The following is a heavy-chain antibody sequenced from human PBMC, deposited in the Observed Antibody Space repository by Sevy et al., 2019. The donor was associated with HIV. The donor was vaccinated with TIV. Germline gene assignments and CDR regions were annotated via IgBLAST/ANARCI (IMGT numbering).Heavy chain of an antibody. CDR3: ARDYSGSYYYSRYYFDY. CDR2: IKQDGSEK. V-gene: IGHV3-7*03. CDR1: GFTFSSYW. D-gene: IGHD1-26*01. Sequence: GGALRLSCAASGFTFSSYWMSWVRQAPGKGLEWVANIKQDGSEKYYVDSVKGRFTIYRDNAKNALYLQMNSLRAEDTAVYYCARDYSGSYYYSRYYFDYWGQGTLVTVSS. J-gene: IGHJ4*02.